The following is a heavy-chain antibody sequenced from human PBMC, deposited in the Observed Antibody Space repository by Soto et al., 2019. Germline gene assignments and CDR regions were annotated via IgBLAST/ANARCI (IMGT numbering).Heavy chain of an antibody. V-gene: IGHV1-69*01. CDR1: GGTFSSYA. Sequence: QVQLVQSGAEVKKPGSSVKVSCKASGGTFSSYAISWVRQAPGQGLEWMGGIIPIFGTANYAQKFQGRVTITADESKSTGYMELSSLRSEDTSVYDCERDLGVRYRYPFDRWGQGTLVTVSS. CDR2: IIPIFGTA. CDR3: ERDLGVRYRYPFDR. J-gene: IGHJ5*02. D-gene: IGHD3-16*02.